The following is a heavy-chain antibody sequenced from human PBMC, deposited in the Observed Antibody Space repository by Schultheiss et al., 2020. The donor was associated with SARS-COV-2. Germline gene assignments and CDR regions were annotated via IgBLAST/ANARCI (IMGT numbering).Heavy chain of an antibody. CDR2: ISYDGSHK. J-gene: IGHJ4*02. D-gene: IGHD4-11*01. CDR3: ARDRPQFSRNSPFDH. Sequence: GGSLRLSCTASGFTFGDYAMSWVRQAPGKGLEWVAVISYDGSHKYYADSVKGRFAISRDNSKDTLFLQMNSLRVEDTAVYYCARDRPQFSRNSPFDHWGQGALVTVSS. V-gene: IGHV3-30*01. CDR1: GFTFGDYA.